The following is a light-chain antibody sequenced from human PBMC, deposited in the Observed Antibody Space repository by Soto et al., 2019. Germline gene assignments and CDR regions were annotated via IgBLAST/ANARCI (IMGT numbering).Light chain of an antibody. J-gene: IGLJ2*01. Sequence: SYELTQPPSVSVAPGQTARITCGGNNIGSKSVHCYQQKPGQAPVLVVYDDSDRPSGIPERFSGSNSGNTATLTISRVEAGDEADYYCQVWDSSSDHVVFGGGTQLTVL. CDR3: QVWDSSSDHVV. CDR1: NIGSKS. CDR2: DDS. V-gene: IGLV3-21*02.